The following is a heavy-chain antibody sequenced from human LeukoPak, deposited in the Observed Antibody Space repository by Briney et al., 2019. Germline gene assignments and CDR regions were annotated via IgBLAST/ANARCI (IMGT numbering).Heavy chain of an antibody. D-gene: IGHD4-17*01. Sequence: ASETLSLTCTVSGGSISGYYWSWIRQPPGKGLEWIGEINHSGSTNYNPSLKSRVTISVDTSKNQFSLKLSSVTAADTAVYYCARGDYAHYYYYGMDVWGQGTTVTVSS. J-gene: IGHJ6*02. CDR2: INHSGST. CDR1: GGSISGYY. V-gene: IGHV4-34*01. CDR3: ARGDYAHYYYYGMDV.